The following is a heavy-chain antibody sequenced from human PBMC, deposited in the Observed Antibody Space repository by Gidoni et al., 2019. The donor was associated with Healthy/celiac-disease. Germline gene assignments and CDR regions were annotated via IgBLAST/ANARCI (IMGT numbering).Heavy chain of an antibody. CDR3: ASKRYSARGYYYYYMDV. D-gene: IGHD1-1*01. Sequence: VQLVESGGGLVQPGGSLRLSCAASGFTFSRYEMNWVRQAPGKGLEWVSYISSSGSTIYYADSVKGRFTISRDNAKNSLYLQMNSLRAEDTAVYYCASKRYSARGYYYYYMDVWGKGTTVTVSS. V-gene: IGHV3-48*03. CDR2: ISSSGSTI. J-gene: IGHJ6*03. CDR1: GFTFSRYE.